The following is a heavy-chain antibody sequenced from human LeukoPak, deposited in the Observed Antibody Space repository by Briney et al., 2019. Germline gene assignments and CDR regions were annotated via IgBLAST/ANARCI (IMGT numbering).Heavy chain of an antibody. V-gene: IGHV3-33*01. J-gene: IGHJ4*02. D-gene: IGHD6-13*01. CDR3: ARGSKTAGGTLDY. CDR2: IWYDGSNK. Sequence: QSGGPLRLSCAVSGFSFSSYAMHWVRQAPGKGLEWVAVIWYDGSNKYYTDSVKGRFTISRDNSKNTVYLQMNSLRAEDTAEYFCARGSKTAGGTLDYWGQGTLVTVSS. CDR1: GFSFSSYA.